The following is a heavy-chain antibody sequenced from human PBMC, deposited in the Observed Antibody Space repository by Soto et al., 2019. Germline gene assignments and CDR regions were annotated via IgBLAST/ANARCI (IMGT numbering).Heavy chain of an antibody. CDR3: AQSSDWFTGGDY. V-gene: IGHV2-5*02. CDR1: GFSLSTTGVG. CDR2: IYWDDDK. D-gene: IGHD3-9*01. Sequence: QITLKESGPTLVKPTQTLTLTCTFSGFSLSTTGVGVGWIRQPPGKTLEWLALIYWDDDKRYSPSLNSRLTITKDTSKNQVVLIMTNMNPVDTATYYCAQSSDWFTGGDYWGQGTLVTVSS. J-gene: IGHJ4*02.